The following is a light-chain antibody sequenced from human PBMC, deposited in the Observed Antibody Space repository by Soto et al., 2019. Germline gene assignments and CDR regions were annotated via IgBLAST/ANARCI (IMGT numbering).Light chain of an antibody. CDR3: QQSYTSPAT. CDR2: AAS. V-gene: IGKV1-39*01. CDR1: QSISKF. Sequence: DIQLTQSPSSLSASVGDRVTITCRASQSISKFLNWYQHGPGKAPKLLIYAASTLHSGVPLRFSGSGSGTDFTLTIDSLQPEDFTTYYCQQSYTSPATFGQGTRLEI. J-gene: IGKJ5*01.